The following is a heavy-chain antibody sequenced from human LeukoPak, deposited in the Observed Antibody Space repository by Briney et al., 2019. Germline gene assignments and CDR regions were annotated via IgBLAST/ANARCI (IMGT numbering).Heavy chain of an antibody. J-gene: IGHJ3*02. V-gene: IGHV3-7*01. CDR3: AREEGALGAAFDI. Sequence: SGGSLRLSCAASGFTFSSYWVSWVRQAPGKGLEWVANIKQDGSEKYYVDSVKGRFTISRDNAKNSLYLQMNSLRAEDTAVYYCAREEGALGAAFDIWGQGTMVTVSS. D-gene: IGHD3-16*01. CDR2: IKQDGSEK. CDR1: GFTFSSYW.